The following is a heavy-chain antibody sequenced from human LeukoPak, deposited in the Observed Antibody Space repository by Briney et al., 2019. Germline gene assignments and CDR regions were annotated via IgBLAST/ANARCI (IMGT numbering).Heavy chain of an antibody. V-gene: IGHV1-2*02. D-gene: IGHD2/OR15-2a*01. J-gene: IGHJ4*02. Sequence: ASVTVSFKSSGYTFIDYYIHWVRQAPGQGLEWMGWINPNSGGTHYAQKFQGRVTMTSDTSTSTAYLELGRLTSDDTAVYYCARRSDSPTYYDPTFDYWGRGTLVTVSS. CDR1: GYTFIDYY. CDR2: INPNSGGT. CDR3: ARRSDSPTYYDPTFDY.